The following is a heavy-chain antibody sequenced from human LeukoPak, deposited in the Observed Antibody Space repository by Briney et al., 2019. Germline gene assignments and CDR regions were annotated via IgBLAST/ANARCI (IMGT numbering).Heavy chain of an antibody. J-gene: IGHJ2*01. CDR1: GGSFSGYY. D-gene: IGHD2-2*01. CDR3: ARHAVPAAMSKWPNWYFDL. Sequence: SETLSLTCAVYGGSFSGYYWSWIRQPPGKGLEWIGEINHSGSTNYNPSLKSRVTISVDTSKNQFSLKLSSVTAADTAVYYCARHAVPAAMSKWPNWYFDLWGRGTLVTVSS. V-gene: IGHV4-34*01. CDR2: INHSGST.